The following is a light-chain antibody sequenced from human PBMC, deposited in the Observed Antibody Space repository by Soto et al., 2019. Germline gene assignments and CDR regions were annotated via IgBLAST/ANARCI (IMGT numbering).Light chain of an antibody. CDR2: DNN. CDR3: GTWDSSLSAL. J-gene: IGLJ2*01. Sequence: QSVLTQPPSVSAAPGQKVTISCSGSSSNIGNNYVSRYQQLPGTAPKLLIYDNNKRPSGIPDRFSGSKSGTSATLGITGLQTGDEADYYCGTWDSSLSALFGGGTKLTVL. V-gene: IGLV1-51*01. CDR1: SSNIGNNY.